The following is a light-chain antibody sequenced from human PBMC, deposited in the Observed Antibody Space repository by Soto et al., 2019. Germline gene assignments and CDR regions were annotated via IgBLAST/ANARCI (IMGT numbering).Light chain of an antibody. CDR1: QSLVDSDGNTH. V-gene: IGKV2-30*01. CDR2: KVS. CDR3: MQGTQWPRT. J-gene: IGKJ1*01. Sequence: DVVMTQSPLFLPVTLGQPASVSCRSSQSLVDSDGNTHLSWYHQRPGQSPSRLIYKVSKRDSRVPDRFSGGGSGTDFTLKISRVEAEDVGVYYCMQGTQWPRTFGQGTKVEIK.